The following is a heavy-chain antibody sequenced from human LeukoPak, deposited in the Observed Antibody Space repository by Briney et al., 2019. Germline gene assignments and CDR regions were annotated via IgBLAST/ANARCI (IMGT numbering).Heavy chain of an antibody. Sequence: PGGSLTLSCAASGFTFSNFAMNWVRQAPGKGLEWVSSISSSSSYIYYADSVKGRFTISRDNAKNSLYLQMNSLRAEDTAVYYCARDKVVPAATTEDYYMDVWGKGTTVTVSS. V-gene: IGHV3-21*01. CDR1: GFTFSNFA. CDR2: ISSSSSYI. D-gene: IGHD2-2*01. J-gene: IGHJ6*03. CDR3: ARDKVVPAATTEDYYMDV.